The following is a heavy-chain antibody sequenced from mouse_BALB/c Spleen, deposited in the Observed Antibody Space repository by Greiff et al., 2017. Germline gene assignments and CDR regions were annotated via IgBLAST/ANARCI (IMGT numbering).Heavy chain of an antibody. V-gene: IGHV5-12-1*01. CDR2: ISSGGGST. Sequence: EVMLVESGGGLVKPGGSLKLSCAASGFAFSSYDMSWVRQTPEKRLEWVAYISSGGGSTYYPDTVKGRFTISRDNAKNTLYLQMSSLKSEDTAMYYCARAYYYGTPDYWGQGTTLTVSS. D-gene: IGHD1-1*01. J-gene: IGHJ2*01. CDR3: ARAYYYGTPDY. CDR1: GFAFSSYD.